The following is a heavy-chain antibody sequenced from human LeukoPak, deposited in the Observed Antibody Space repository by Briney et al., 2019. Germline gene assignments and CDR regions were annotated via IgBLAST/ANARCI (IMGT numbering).Heavy chain of an antibody. Sequence: GGSLRLSCAASGFTFSSYAMSWVRQAPGKGLEWVSAISGSGGGAYYAGSGEGRFTISRDNSKNTLYLQMNSLRAEDTAVYYCAKDIAPYCSGGSCPADYWGQGTLVTVSS. J-gene: IGHJ4*02. CDR2: ISGSGGGA. CDR1: GFTFSSYA. CDR3: AKDIAPYCSGGSCPADY. V-gene: IGHV3-23*01. D-gene: IGHD2-15*01.